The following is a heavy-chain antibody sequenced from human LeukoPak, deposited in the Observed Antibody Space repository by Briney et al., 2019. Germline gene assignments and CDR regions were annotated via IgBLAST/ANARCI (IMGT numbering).Heavy chain of an antibody. CDR3: ARGSPGGDIVVVPAAPAYYFDY. CDR2: INHSGST. J-gene: IGHJ4*02. Sequence: SETLSLTCAVYGGSFSGYYWSWIRQPPGKGLEWIGEINHSGSTNYNPSLKSRVTIPVDTSENQFSLKLSSVTAADTAVYYCARGSPGGDIVVVPAAPAYYFDYWGQGTLVTVSS. CDR1: GGSFSGYY. D-gene: IGHD2-2*01. V-gene: IGHV4-34*01.